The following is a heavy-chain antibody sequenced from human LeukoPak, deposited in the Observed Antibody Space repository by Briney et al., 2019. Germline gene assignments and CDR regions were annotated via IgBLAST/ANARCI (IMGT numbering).Heavy chain of an antibody. V-gene: IGHV3-30*18. CDR3: AKALAQWLVTSALDY. CDR1: GFTFSNFG. J-gene: IGHJ4*02. Sequence: GGSLRLSCAASGFTFSNFGMHWVRQAPGKGLEWVAVISYGGGNTYYADSVKGRATISRDNSKNTLFLQMNSLRPEDTAVYYCAKALAQWLVTSALDYWGQGTLVTVSS. D-gene: IGHD6-19*01. CDR2: ISYGGGNT.